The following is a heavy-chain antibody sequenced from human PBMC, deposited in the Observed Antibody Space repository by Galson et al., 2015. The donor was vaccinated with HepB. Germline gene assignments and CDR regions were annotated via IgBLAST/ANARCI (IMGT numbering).Heavy chain of an antibody. V-gene: IGHV3-23*01. J-gene: IGHJ4*02. CDR2: VSGSGVTT. CDR1: GFTFSSYA. CDR3: AKGLYSSTSYFDY. D-gene: IGHD6-13*01. Sequence: LRLSCAASGFTFSSYAMSWVRQSPGKGLEWVSVVSGSGVTTYSADSVKGRFTISRDNSKNTLYLQMNSLRAEDTAVYYCAKGLYSSTSYFDYWGQGALVTVSS.